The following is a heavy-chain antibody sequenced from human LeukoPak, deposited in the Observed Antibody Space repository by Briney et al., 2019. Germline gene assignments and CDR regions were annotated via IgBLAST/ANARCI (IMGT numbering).Heavy chain of an antibody. J-gene: IGHJ3*02. V-gene: IGHV3-30*18. Sequence: GGSLRLSCAASGFTFSSYGMHWVRQAPGKGLEWVAVISYDGSNKYYADSVKGRFTISRDNSKNTLYLQMNSLRAEDTAVYYCAKELASSGYYDSSGYFEAGPFDIWGQGTMVTVSS. CDR3: AKELASSGYYDSSGYFEAGPFDI. CDR2: ISYDGSNK. D-gene: IGHD3-22*01. CDR1: GFTFSSYG.